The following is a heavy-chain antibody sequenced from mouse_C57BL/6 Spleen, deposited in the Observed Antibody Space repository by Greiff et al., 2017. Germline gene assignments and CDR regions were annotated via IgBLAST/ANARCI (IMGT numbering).Heavy chain of an antibody. CDR1: GFTFSNYW. V-gene: IGHV6-3*01. CDR3: TRYYGSSYDWYFDV. CDR2: IRLKSDNYAT. D-gene: IGHD1-1*01. J-gene: IGHJ1*03. Sequence: DVKLVESGGGLVQPGGSMKLSCVASGFTFSNYWMNWVRQSPEKGLEWVAQIRLKSDNYATHYAESVKGRFTISRDDSKSSVYLQMNNLRAEDTGIYYCTRYYGSSYDWYFDVWGTGTTVTVSS.